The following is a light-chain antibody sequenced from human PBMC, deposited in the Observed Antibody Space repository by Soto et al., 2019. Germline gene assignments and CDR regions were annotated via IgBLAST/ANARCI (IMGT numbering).Light chain of an antibody. CDR1: QSVSSN. J-gene: IGKJ5*01. V-gene: IGKV3-15*01. Sequence: EIVRTQSPATLSVSPGESATLSCRASQSVSSNLAWYQQKPGQAPRLLIYGASTRATGIPARFSGSGSGTEFTLTISSQQSEDSAVYYCQQRSNWPPTTFGQGTRLEIK. CDR3: QQRSNWPPTT. CDR2: GAS.